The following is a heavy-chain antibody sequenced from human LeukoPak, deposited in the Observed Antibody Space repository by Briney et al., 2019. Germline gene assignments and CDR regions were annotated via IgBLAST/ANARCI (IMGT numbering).Heavy chain of an antibody. CDR3: ARDSGTTGEVKFDP. CDR1: GVSIRSY. CDR2: IYGSGST. V-gene: IGHV4-4*07. D-gene: IGHD3-10*01. J-gene: IGHJ5*02. Sequence: PSETLSLTCTVSGVSIRSYWSWIRQPAGKGLEWIGRIYGSGSTDYNPSLKSRVTMSIDTSKNQFSLNLISVTAADTAVYYCARDSGTTGEVKFDPWGQGTLVTVSS.